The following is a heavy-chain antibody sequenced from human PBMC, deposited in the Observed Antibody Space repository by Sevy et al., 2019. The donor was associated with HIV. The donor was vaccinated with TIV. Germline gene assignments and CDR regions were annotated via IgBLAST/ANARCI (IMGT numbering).Heavy chain of an antibody. CDR3: TRWKAAQSIFDY. D-gene: IGHD6-13*01. CDR2: LKSDVYGGTV. V-gene: IGHV3-49*04. Sequence: GESLKISCTASGFTFGDYCMSWVRQAPGEGLEWVAFLKSDVYGGTVDHAASVRGRFVISRDDSKTIAYLQMNDLKTEDTGVYYCTRWKAAQSIFDYWGQGALVTVSS. J-gene: IGHJ4*02. CDR1: GFTFGDYC.